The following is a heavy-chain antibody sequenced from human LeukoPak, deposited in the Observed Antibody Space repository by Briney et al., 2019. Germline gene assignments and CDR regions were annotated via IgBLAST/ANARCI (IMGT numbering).Heavy chain of an antibody. CDR1: GDTFIDTY. Sequence: GESLQISCQASGDTFIDTYIDWVGQMAGKGLEWMGIVYFDGSDTRYSPSFQGQVTISVDQSISRAYLQWTSLKTSDTAMYYCARFLHGNSLDYCGGGTLVTVSS. J-gene: IGHJ4*02. CDR3: ARFLHGNSLDY. CDR2: VYFDGSDT. V-gene: IGHV5-51*01. D-gene: IGHD1-7*01.